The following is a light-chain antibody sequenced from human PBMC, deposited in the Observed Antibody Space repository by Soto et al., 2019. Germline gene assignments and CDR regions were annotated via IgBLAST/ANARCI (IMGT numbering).Light chain of an antibody. V-gene: IGKV1-39*01. J-gene: IGKJ4*01. CDR2: AAS. CDR1: QSISNY. Sequence: DIEMTQSPSSLSASLGDRVTITCRASQSISNYLNWYQHKPGKAPKLLIYAASSLQSGVPTRFSGSGSGTDFTLTISSLQPEDFATYYCQQSYHTPLTVGGGTKVEIK. CDR3: QQSYHTPLT.